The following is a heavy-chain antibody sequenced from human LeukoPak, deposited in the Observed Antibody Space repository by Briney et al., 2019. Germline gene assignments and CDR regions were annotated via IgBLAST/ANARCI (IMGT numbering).Heavy chain of an antibody. J-gene: IGHJ4*02. Sequence: GGSLRLSCAASGFTFSSYSMNWVRQAPGKGLEWVSSISSSSSSYIYYADSVKGRFTISRDNAENSLYLQMNSLRAEDTAVYYCARGPLSYGDYADYWGQGTLVTVSS. D-gene: IGHD4-17*01. CDR2: ISSSSSSYI. V-gene: IGHV3-21*01. CDR1: GFTFSSYS. CDR3: ARGPLSYGDYADY.